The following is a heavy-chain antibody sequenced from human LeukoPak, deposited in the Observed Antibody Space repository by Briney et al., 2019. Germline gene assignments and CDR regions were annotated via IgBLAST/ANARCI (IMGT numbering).Heavy chain of an antibody. CDR2: VYYTGST. CDR1: GGSINNYY. J-gene: IGHJ5*02. D-gene: IGHD3-22*01. Sequence: SETLSLTCTVSGGSINNYYWSWVRQTPGKGLECIGTVYYTGSTYYNPSLKSRVTTSEDTSRNQFSLKLNSVTAADTAVYYCARGSGTYYYDSGGYLNWFDPWGQGILVTVSS. CDR3: ARGSGTYYYDSGGYLNWFDP. V-gene: IGHV4-59*04.